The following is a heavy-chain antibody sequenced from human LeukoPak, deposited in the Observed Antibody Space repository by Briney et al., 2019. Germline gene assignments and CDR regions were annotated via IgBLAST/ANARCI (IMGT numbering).Heavy chain of an antibody. Sequence: GASVKVSCKASGYTFTGYYMHWVRQAPGQGLEWMGWINPNSGGTNYAQKFQGRVTMTRDTSISTAYMELSRLRSDDTAVYYCARDCLYCSGGSCYVYAFDIWGQGTMVTVSS. D-gene: IGHD2-15*01. V-gene: IGHV1-2*02. CDR3: ARDCLYCSGGSCYVYAFDI. J-gene: IGHJ3*02. CDR2: INPNSGGT. CDR1: GYTFTGYY.